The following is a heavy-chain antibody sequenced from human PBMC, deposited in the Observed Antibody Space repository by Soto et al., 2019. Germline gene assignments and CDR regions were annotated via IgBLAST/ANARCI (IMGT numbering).Heavy chain of an antibody. J-gene: IGHJ6*03. Sequence: EVQLLESGGGLVQPGGSLRLSCAASGFTFSSYAMSWVRQAPGKGLEWVSAISGSGGSTYYADSVKGRFTISRDNSKNTLYLQMNSLRAEDTAVYYCAKRSGSPGSGDYYYYYMDVWGKGTTVTVSS. CDR1: GFTFSSYA. V-gene: IGHV3-23*01. D-gene: IGHD3-3*01. CDR3: AKRSGSPGSGDYYYYYMDV. CDR2: ISGSGGST.